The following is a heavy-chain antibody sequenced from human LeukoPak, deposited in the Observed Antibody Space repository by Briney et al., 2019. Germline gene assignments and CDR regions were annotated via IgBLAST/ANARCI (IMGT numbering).Heavy chain of an antibody. CDR2: INPSGGST. J-gene: IGHJ4*02. D-gene: IGHD3-16*02. CDR1: GYTFTSYY. V-gene: IGHV1-46*01. CDR3: ARDSVITFGGVIVFRVPVPYYFDY. Sequence: ASVKVSCKASGYTFTSYYMHWVRQAPGQGLEWMGIINPSGGSTSCAQKFQGRVTMTRDTSTSTVYMELSSLRSEDTAVYYCARDSVITFGGVIVFRVPVPYYFDYWGQGTLVTVSS.